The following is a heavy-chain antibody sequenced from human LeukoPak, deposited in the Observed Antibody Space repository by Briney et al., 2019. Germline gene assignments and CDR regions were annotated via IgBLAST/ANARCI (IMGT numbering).Heavy chain of an antibody. D-gene: IGHD3-10*01. CDR2: IYYSGST. CDR3: ASGLWFGDLFWFDP. Sequence: SETLSLTCTVSGGSISSYYWSWIRQPPGKGLEWIGYIYYSGSTNYNPSLKSRVTISVDTSKNQFSLKPSSVTAADTAVYYCASGLWFGDLFWFDPWGQGTLVTVSS. CDR1: GGSISSYY. V-gene: IGHV4-59*01. J-gene: IGHJ5*02.